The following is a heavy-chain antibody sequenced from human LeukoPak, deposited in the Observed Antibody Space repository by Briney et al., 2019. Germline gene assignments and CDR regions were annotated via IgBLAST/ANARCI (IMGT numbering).Heavy chain of an antibody. CDR1: GGSFSGYY. V-gene: IGHV4-30-4*08. D-gene: IGHD5-12*01. CDR3: ARAKSGYEFDY. Sequence: MSSETLSLTCAVYGGSFSGYYWSWIRQPPGKGLEWIGYIYYSGGTYYNPSLKSRVTISVDTSKNQFSLKLSSVTAADTAVYYCARAKSGYEFDYWGQGTLVTVSS. J-gene: IGHJ4*02. CDR2: IYYSGGT.